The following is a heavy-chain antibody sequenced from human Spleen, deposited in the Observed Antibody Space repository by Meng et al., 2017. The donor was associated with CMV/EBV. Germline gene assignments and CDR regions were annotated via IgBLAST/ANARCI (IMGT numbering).Heavy chain of an antibody. CDR2: IFYSGTT. CDR3: ARVREVVVVFTTLAYDI. Sequence: SETLSLTCTVSGGSIINTSYYWGWIRQPPGKGLEWIGTIFYSGTTYYNPSLKSRVTISEDTSKNQFSLNLSSLTAADTAVYYCARVREVVVVFTTLAYDIWGQGTMVTVSS. D-gene: IGHD2-15*01. V-gene: IGHV4-39*07. J-gene: IGHJ3*02. CDR1: GGSIINTSYY.